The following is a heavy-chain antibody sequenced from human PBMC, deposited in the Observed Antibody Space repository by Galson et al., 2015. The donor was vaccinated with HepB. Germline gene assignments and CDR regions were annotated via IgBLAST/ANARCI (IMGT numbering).Heavy chain of an antibody. Sequence: SVKVSCKVSGYTLTELSMHWVRQAPGKGLEWMGGFDPEDGETIYAQKFQGRVTMTEDTSTDTAYMELSSLRSEDTAVYYCATVATLPTTTVTTYYFDYWGQGTLVTVSS. D-gene: IGHD4-17*01. CDR2: FDPEDGET. CDR1: GYTLTELS. J-gene: IGHJ4*02. V-gene: IGHV1-24*01. CDR3: ATVATLPTTTVTTYYFDY.